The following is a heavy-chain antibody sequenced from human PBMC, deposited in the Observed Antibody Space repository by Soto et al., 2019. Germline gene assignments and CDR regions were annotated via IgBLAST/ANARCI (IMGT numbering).Heavy chain of an antibody. CDR3: ATNPSGFGAFDT. D-gene: IGHD6-19*01. V-gene: IGHV1-69*06. CDR1: GGTFSSFA. Sequence: QVQLVQSGAEVKKPGSSVKVSCKASGGTFSSFAISWVRQAPGQGLEWMGGIIPIFGTANYAQKFQGRVTIMADKSTSTAYMELSSLTSEDTAVYYCATNPSGFGAFDTWGQGTMVAVSS. J-gene: IGHJ3*02. CDR2: IIPIFGTA.